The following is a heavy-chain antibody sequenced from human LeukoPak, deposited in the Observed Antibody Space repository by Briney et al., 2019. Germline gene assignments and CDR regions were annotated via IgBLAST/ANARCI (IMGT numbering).Heavy chain of an antibody. Sequence: GASVKVSCKASGYTFTSYYMHWVRQAPGQGLEWMGWINPNSGNTGYAQKFQGRVTMTRNTSISTAYMELSSLRYEDTAVYYCARRKYGSGKNWFDPWGQGTLVTVSS. V-gene: IGHV1-8*02. CDR3: ARRKYGSGKNWFDP. J-gene: IGHJ5*02. CDR1: GYTFTSYY. D-gene: IGHD3-10*01. CDR2: INPNSGNT.